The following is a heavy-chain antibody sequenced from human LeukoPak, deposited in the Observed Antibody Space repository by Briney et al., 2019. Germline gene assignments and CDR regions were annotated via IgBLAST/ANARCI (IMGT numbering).Heavy chain of an antibody. CDR2: ISGSGGST. CDR3: ARSSITMVRGVIKSTTSWYHYYNMDV. Sequence: GGSLRLSCAASGFTFSSYAMSWVRQAPGKGLEWVSAISGSGGSTYYADSVKGRFTISRGNSKNTLYLQMNSLRAEDTAVYYCARSSITMVRGVIKSTTSWYHYYNMDVWGKGTTVTVSS. CDR1: GFTFSSYA. V-gene: IGHV3-23*01. D-gene: IGHD3-10*01. J-gene: IGHJ6*03.